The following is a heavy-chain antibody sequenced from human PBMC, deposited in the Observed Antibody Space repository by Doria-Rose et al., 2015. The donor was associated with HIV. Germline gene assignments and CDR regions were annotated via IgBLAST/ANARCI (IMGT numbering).Heavy chain of an antibody. CDR2: INHSGST. Sequence: QVQLQQWGAGLLKPSETLSLTCAVYGGSLSGHYWSWFRQPPGKGLEWIGEINHSGSTDKTPTLERPVSISGDTSKNQCSLNWESGTAADTAVYYCARGRIAARKCGCDHWGQGNLVTVS. D-gene: IGHD6-6*01. CDR1: GGSLSGHY. J-gene: IGHJ4*02. CDR3: ARGRIAARKCGCDH. V-gene: IGHV4-34*01.